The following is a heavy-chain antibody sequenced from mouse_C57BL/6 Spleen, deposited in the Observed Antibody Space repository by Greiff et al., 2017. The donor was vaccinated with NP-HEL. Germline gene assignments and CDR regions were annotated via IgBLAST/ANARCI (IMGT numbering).Heavy chain of an antibody. V-gene: IGHV5-17*01. D-gene: IGHD2-12*01. CDR1: GFTFSDYG. CDR3: ASDYYYTWCAD. Sequence: EVKLMESGGGLVKPGGSLKLSCAASGFTFSDYGMHWVRQAPEKGLEWVAYISSGSSTIYSADTVKGRFTISRDNAKNTLFLQMTSLRSEDTAMYYCASDYYYTWCADWGQGTLVTVSA. J-gene: IGHJ3*01. CDR2: ISSGSSTI.